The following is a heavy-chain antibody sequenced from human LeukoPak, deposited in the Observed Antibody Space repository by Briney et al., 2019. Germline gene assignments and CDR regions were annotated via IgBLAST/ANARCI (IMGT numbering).Heavy chain of an antibody. D-gene: IGHD3-22*01. V-gene: IGHV5-51*01. CDR1: GYSFTSYW. CDR2: IYPGDSDT. Sequence: PGESLKVSCKGSGYSFTSYWIGWVRQMPGKGLEWMGIIYPGDSDTRYSPSFQGQVTISADKSISTAYLQWSSLKASDTAMYYCARAADSSGYYSYYYGMDVWGQGTTVTVSS. J-gene: IGHJ6*02. CDR3: ARAADSSGYYSYYYGMDV.